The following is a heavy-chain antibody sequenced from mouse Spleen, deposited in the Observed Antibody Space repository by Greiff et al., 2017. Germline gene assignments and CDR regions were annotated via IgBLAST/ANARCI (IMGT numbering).Heavy chain of an antibody. Sequence: EVMLVESGGGLVKPGGSLKLSCAASGFTFSDYGMHWVRQAPEKGLEWVAYISSGSSTIYYADTVKGRFTISRDNAKNTLFLQMTSLRSEDTAMYYCARDSSGYAMDYWGQGTSVTVSS. J-gene: IGHJ4*01. D-gene: IGHD3-2*01. CDR3: ARDSSGYAMDY. CDR2: ISSGSSTI. CDR1: GFTFSDYG. V-gene: IGHV5-17*01.